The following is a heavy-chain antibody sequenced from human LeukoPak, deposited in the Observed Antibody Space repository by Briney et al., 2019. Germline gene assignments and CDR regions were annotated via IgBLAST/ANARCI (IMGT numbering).Heavy chain of an antibody. CDR3: ASGDYYDSSAE. CDR1: GFTFSSYA. Sequence: GRSLRLSCAASGFTFSSYAMHWVRQAPGKGLEWVVVISYDGSNKYYADSVKGRFTISRDNSKNTLYLQMNSLRAEDTAVYYCASGDYYDSSAEWGQGTLVTVSS. CDR2: ISYDGSNK. J-gene: IGHJ4*02. D-gene: IGHD3-22*01. V-gene: IGHV3-30*01.